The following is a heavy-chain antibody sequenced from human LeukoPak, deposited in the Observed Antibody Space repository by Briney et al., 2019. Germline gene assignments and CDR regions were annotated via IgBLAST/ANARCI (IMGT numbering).Heavy chain of an antibody. CDR2: ISPIFGTA. CDR3: ARGLDFEDGIDY. CDR1: GGTFSSYA. J-gene: IGHJ4*02. Sequence: PAASVKVSCKASGGTFSSYAISWVRQAPGQGLEWMGGISPIFGTANYAQKFQGRVTITTDESTSTAYMELSSLRSEDTAVYYCARGLDFEDGIDYWGQGTLVTVSS. V-gene: IGHV1-69*05. D-gene: IGHD5-24*01.